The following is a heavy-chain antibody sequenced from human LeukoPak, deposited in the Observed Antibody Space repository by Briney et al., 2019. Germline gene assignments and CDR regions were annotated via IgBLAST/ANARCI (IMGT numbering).Heavy chain of an antibody. V-gene: IGHV3-23*01. CDR1: GFTFSSYA. J-gene: IGHJ5*02. CDR3: ANQLGSEDDFPLDENWFDP. Sequence: GGSLRLSCAASGFTFSSYAMSWVRQAPGKGLEWVSAISGSGGSTYYADSVKGRFTISRDNSKNTLYLQMNSLRAEDTAVYYCANQLGSEDDFPLDENWFDPWGQGTLVTVSS. CDR2: ISGSGGST. D-gene: IGHD3-3*01.